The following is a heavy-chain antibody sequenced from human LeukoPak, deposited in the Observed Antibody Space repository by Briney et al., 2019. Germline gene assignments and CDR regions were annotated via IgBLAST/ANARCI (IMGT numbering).Heavy chain of an antibody. CDR1: GGSFSGYY. CDR3: ARASSPIAAADD. V-gene: IGHV4-34*01. D-gene: IGHD6-13*01. CDR2: INHSGST. Sequence: SETLSLTCAVYGGSFSGYYWSWIRQPPGKGLEWIGEINHSGSTNYNPSLKSRVTISVDTSKNQFSLKLSSVTAADTAVYYCARASSPIAAADDWGQGTLVTVSS. J-gene: IGHJ4*02.